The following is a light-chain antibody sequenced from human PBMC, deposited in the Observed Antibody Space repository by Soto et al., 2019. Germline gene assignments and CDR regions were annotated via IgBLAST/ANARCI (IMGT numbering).Light chain of an antibody. V-gene: IGKV1-27*01. CDR1: QGINNY. Sequence: DIQMTQSPSSLSASVGDRVTITCRASQGINNYLAWFQQKPGKVPKLLIYAASTLQSGVPSRFSGSGSGTDFTLAISSLQPDDVGTYYCQQYNSHRWTFGKGTRVEI. CDR3: QQYNSHRWT. CDR2: AAS. J-gene: IGKJ1*01.